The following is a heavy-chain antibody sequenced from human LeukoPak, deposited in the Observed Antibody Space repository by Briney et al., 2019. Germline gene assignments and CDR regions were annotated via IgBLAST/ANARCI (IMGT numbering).Heavy chain of an antibody. V-gene: IGHV3-23*01. CDR1: GFTFSSYA. CDR2: ISGSGGST. CDR3: AKGGLPWYCSGGSCYSGRNYYYYGMDV. J-gene: IGHJ6*02. D-gene: IGHD2-15*01. Sequence: PGGSLRLSRAASGFTFSSYAMSWVRQAPGKGLEWVSAISGSGGSTYYADSVKGRFTISRDNSKNTLYLQMNSLRAEDTAVYYCAKGGLPWYCSGGSCYSGRNYYYYGMDVWGQGTTVTVSS.